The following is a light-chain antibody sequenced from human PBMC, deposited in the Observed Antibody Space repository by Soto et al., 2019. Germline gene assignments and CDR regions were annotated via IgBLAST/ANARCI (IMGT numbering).Light chain of an antibody. J-gene: IGLJ1*01. CDR3: SSYTHSSLYV. Sequence: QSVLTQPASVSGSPGQSITISCTGTSSDVGDYNYVSWYQQHPGIAPKLMIYEVSNRPSGVSNRFSGSKSGNTASLTISGLQAEDEADYYCSSYTHSSLYVFGTGTKVTVL. CDR2: EVS. CDR1: SSDVGDYNY. V-gene: IGLV2-14*01.